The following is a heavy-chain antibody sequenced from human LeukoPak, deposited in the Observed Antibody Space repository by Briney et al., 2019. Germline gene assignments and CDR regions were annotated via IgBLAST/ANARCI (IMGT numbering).Heavy chain of an antibody. V-gene: IGHV4-39*07. Sequence: PSETLSLTCTVSGGSISSSSYYWSWIRQPPGKGLEWIGEINHSGSTNYNPSLKSRVTISVDTSKNQFSLKLSSVTAADTAVYYCARPGFVLPPYCSSTSCYESDAFDIWGQGTMVTVSS. CDR3: ARPGFVLPPYCSSTSCYESDAFDI. CDR1: GGSISSSSYY. CDR2: INHSGST. J-gene: IGHJ3*02. D-gene: IGHD2-2*01.